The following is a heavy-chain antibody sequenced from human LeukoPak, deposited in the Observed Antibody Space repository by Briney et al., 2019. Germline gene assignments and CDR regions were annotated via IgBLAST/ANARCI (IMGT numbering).Heavy chain of an antibody. V-gene: IGHV4-34*01. Sequence: SETLSLTCAVYGGSFSGYYWSWIRQPPGKGLEWIGEINHSGSTNYNPSLKSRVTISVDTSKNQFSLTLSSVTAADTAVYYCARGYPGGYDFWSCRGVHWFDAWGKGTLVTVSS. CDR1: GGSFSGYY. CDR3: ARGYPGGYDFWSCRGVHWFDA. CDR2: INHSGST. D-gene: IGHD3-3*01. J-gene: IGHJ5*01.